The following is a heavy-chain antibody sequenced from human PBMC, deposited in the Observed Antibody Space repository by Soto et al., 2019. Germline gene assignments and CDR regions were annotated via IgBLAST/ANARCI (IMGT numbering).Heavy chain of an antibody. J-gene: IGHJ6*02. D-gene: IGHD3-16*01. CDR3: ARVVTSHCYATKCRPGHSDLDV. CDR1: GGAFSNYP. Sequence: SGNLFPTCAVYGGAFSNYPWGWIPQPPGKALEGIGDIDYSAKKTYNPSLKGRVTLLVDTSKNQFSLNLRSVTAADTGLYYCARVVTSHCYATKCRPGHSDLDVWDQGTTVTVSS. V-gene: IGHV4-34*01. CDR2: IDYSAKK.